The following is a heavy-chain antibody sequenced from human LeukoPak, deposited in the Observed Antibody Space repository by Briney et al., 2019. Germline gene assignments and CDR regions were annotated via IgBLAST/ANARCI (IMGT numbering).Heavy chain of an antibody. Sequence: SETLSLTCTASGCSMSSYTIGSDYWSWVRQPAGKGLEWIGRIYTSGTTNYNPSLRSRVTMSVDTYKNQFSLALNSVTAAATAEYYCRGGAQFDYWGQGTLVTVSS. V-gene: IGHV4-61*02. CDR2: IYTSGTT. CDR3: RGGAQFDY. J-gene: IGHJ4*02. D-gene: IGHD5-24*01. CDR1: GCSMSSYTIGSDY.